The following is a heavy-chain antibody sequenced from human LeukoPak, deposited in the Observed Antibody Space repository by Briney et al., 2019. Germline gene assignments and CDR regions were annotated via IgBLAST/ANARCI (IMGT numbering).Heavy chain of an antibody. V-gene: IGHV3-9*03. CDR3: AKGPTYSSSSLFDY. D-gene: IGHD6-6*01. J-gene: IGHJ4*02. CDR2: ISWNGGTI. Sequence: GRSLRLSCAASGFTFHDYAMHWVRQAPGKGLEWVSGISWNGGTIDYADSVKGRFTISRDNAKNSLYLQMNSLRPEDMALYYCAKGPTYSSSSLFDYWGEGILVAVSS. CDR1: GFTFHDYA.